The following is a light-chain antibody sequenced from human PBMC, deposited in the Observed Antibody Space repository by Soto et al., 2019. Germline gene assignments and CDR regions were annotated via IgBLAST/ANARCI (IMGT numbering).Light chain of an antibody. V-gene: IGLV2-14*03. CDR1: SSDVGYYNY. CDR3: SSYTSSTTSV. Sequence: QSALTQPASVSGSPGQSITISCTGTSSDVGYYNYVSWYQQHPGNAPKLMIYDVRTRPSGVSNRFSGSKSGNTASLTISGLQAEDEADYYCSSYTSSTTSVFGTGTKVTVL. CDR2: DVR. J-gene: IGLJ1*01.